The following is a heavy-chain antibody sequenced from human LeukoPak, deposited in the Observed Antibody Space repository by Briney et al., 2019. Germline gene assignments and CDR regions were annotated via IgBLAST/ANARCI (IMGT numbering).Heavy chain of an antibody. D-gene: IGHD2-8*01. Sequence: GGSLRPSCAASGFTLRSSAMSWVRQAPGKGLEWVSATSGDGGTISYAASVRGRFTISRDNAKNTLFLQMSSLRAGDTALYYCAKELYGNPSGYWGQGTRVTVSS. CDR3: AKELYGNPSGY. CDR2: TSGDGGTI. V-gene: IGHV3-23*01. J-gene: IGHJ4*02. CDR1: GFTLRSSA.